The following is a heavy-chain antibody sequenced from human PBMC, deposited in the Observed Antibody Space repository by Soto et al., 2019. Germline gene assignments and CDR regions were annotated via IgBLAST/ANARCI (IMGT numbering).Heavy chain of an antibody. CDR2: IIPIFGTA. CDR1: GGTFSSYA. Sequence: ASVKVSCKASGGTFSSYAISWVRQAPGQGLEWMGGIIPIFGTANYAQKFQGRVTITADESTSTAYMELSSLRSEDTAVYYCASRAGGYSGYDWFDPWGQGTLVTVSS. D-gene: IGHD5-12*01. CDR3: ASRAGGYSGYDWFDP. J-gene: IGHJ5*02. V-gene: IGHV1-69*13.